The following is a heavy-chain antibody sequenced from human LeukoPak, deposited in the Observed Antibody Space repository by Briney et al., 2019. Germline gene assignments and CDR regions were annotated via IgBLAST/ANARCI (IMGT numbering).Heavy chain of an antibody. D-gene: IGHD2-15*01. CDR3: ARGHCSGGSCYLYNY. CDR1: GGSFSGYY. V-gene: IGHV4-34*01. Sequence: KSSETLSLTCAVYGGSFSGYYWSWIRQPPGKGLEWIGEINHSGSTNYNPSLKSRVTISVDTSKNQFSLKLSSVTAADTAVYYCARGHCSGGSCYLYNYWGQGTLVTVSS. J-gene: IGHJ4*02. CDR2: INHSGST.